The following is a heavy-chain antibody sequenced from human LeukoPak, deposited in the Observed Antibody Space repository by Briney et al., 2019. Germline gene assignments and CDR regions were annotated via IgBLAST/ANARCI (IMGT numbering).Heavy chain of an antibody. CDR1: GFTFSSYA. Sequence: GGSLRLSCAASGFTFSSYAMSWVRQAPGKGLEWVSAISGSGGSTYYADSVKGRFTISRDNSKNTLYLQMNSLRAEDTAVYYCARDRESVTTYASWFDPWGQGTLVTVSS. CDR3: ARDRESVTTYASWFDP. V-gene: IGHV3-23*01. CDR2: ISGSGGST. D-gene: IGHD4-17*01. J-gene: IGHJ5*02.